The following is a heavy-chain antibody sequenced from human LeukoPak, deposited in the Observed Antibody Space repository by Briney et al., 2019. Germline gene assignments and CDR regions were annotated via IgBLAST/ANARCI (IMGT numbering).Heavy chain of an antibody. V-gene: IGHV3-23*01. CDR1: GFTFGSYT. CDR2: ISGSGGST. Sequence: GGSLRLSCAASGFTFGSYTMSWVRQAPGKGLEWVSAISGSGGSTYYADSGKGRFTISRDNSKDSLYLQMNSLRAEDTAVYYCAKDLVAGTTAWGQGTLVTVSS. CDR3: AKDLVAGTTA. D-gene: IGHD1-1*01. J-gene: IGHJ5*02.